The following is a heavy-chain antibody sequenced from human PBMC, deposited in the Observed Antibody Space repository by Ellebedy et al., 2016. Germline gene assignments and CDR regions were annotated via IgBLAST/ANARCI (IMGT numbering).Heavy chain of an antibody. V-gene: IGHV4-61*01. D-gene: IGHD3-10*01. CDR3: AGGHGSGTFDY. CDR1: GGSVSSGSYY. CDR2: IYYSGST. Sequence: SETLSLTXTVSGGSVSSGSYYWSWIRQPPGKGLEWIGYIYYSGSTNYNPSLKSRVTISVDTSKNQFSLKLSSVTAADTAVYYCAGGHGSGTFDYWGQGTLVTVSS. J-gene: IGHJ4*02.